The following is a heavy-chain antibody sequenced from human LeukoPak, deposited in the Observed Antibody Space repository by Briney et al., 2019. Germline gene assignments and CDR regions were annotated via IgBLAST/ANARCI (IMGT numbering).Heavy chain of an antibody. D-gene: IGHD3-10*01. CDR2: INSDGRST. J-gene: IGHJ4*02. CDR1: GVTLSSYW. CDR3: AREGDYYGSGSYSFDY. Sequence: GGSLRLSCAASGVTLSSYWMHCVCHAPEGGLLWVSRINSDGRSTSYADSVKGRFTISRDNAKNTLYLQMNSLRAEDTAVYYCAREGDYYGSGSYSFDYWGQGTLVTVSS. V-gene: IGHV3-74*01.